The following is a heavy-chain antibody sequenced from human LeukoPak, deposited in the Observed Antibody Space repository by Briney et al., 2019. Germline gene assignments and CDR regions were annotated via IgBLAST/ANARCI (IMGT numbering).Heavy chain of an antibody. CDR2: INHSGST. CDR3: AREWGYYDSSGYYYSNVLYDY. J-gene: IGHJ4*02. Sequence: SETLSLTCAVYGGSFSGYYWSWIRQPPGKGLEWIGEINHSGSTNYNPSLKSRVTISVDTSKNQFSLKLSSVTAADTAVYYCAREWGYYDSSGYYYSNVLYDYWGQGTLVTVSS. CDR1: GGSFSGYY. V-gene: IGHV4-34*01. D-gene: IGHD3-22*01.